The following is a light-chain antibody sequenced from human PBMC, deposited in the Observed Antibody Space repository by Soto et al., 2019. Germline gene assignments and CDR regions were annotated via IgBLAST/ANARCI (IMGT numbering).Light chain of an antibody. J-gene: IGLJ3*02. CDR1: TGAVTSDHW. CDR3: LLSYSGAWV. Sequence: QAVVTQEPSLTVSPGGTVTVTCGSSTGAVTSDHWPYWIQQKPGQAPRTLIYDINTKHSRTPARFSGSLLGGKAALTLSGAQPEDEAEYYCLLSYSGAWVFGGGTKLTVL. CDR2: DIN. V-gene: IGLV7-46*01.